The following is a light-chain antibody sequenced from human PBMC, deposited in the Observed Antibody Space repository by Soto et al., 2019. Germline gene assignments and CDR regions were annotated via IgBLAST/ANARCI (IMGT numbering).Light chain of an antibody. V-gene: IGKV3-20*01. Sequence: EMVMTQSPATLSVSPGERVTLSCRASQSVSSNLAWYQQKPGQAPRLLIYDASSRATGIPDRFSGGGSGTDFTLTISRLEPEDFAVYYCKQFSSDPLTCGGGTKG. CDR2: DAS. CDR1: QSVSSN. J-gene: IGKJ4*01. CDR3: KQFSSDPLT.